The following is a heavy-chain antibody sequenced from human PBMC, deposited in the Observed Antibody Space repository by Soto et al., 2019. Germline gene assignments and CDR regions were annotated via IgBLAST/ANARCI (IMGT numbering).Heavy chain of an antibody. CDR3: APAVVGAGYYFDY. CDR1: GFTFSSYG. V-gene: IGHV3-30*03. J-gene: IGHJ4*02. D-gene: IGHD1-26*01. CDR2: ISYDGSNK. Sequence: QVQLVESGGGVVQPGRSLRLSCAASGFTFSSYGMHWVRQAPGKGLEWVAVISYDGSNKYYADSVKGRFTISRDNSKNTVYLQMNSLRAEDTAVYYCAPAVVGAGYYFDYWGQGTLVTVSS.